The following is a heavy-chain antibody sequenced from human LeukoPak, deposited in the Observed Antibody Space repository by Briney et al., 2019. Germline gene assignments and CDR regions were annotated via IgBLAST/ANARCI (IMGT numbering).Heavy chain of an antibody. Sequence: SETLSLTCAVYGGSFSGYSWTWIRQSPGKGLEWIGQINDRGSTKYNPSLKSRVAISVDTSKNQFFLILNSVTAADTAVYYCARGAPGYWGQGTLVTVSS. CDR1: GGSFSGYS. V-gene: IGHV4-34*01. J-gene: IGHJ4*02. CDR2: INDRGST. CDR3: ARGAPGY.